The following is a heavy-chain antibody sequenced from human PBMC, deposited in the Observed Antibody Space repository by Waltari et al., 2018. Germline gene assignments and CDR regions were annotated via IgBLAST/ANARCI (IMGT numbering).Heavy chain of an antibody. CDR3: ARAWWDTAMVTLYFDY. V-gene: IGHV3-48*04. D-gene: IGHD5-18*01. CDR2: ISSSSSTI. CDR1: GFTFSSYS. J-gene: IGHJ4*02. Sequence: EVQLVESGGGLVQPGGSLRLSCAASGFTFSSYSMNWVRQAPGKGLEWVSYISSSSSTIYYADSVKGRFTISRDNAKNSLYLQMNSLRAEDTAVYYCARAWWDTAMVTLYFDYWGQGTLVTVSS.